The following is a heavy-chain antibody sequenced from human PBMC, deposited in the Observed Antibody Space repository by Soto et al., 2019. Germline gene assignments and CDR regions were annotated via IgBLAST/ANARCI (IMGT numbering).Heavy chain of an antibody. J-gene: IGHJ1*01. V-gene: IGHV1-8*01. Sequence: SVKVSCKASGYTFTSYDINWVRQATGQGLEWMGWMNTNSGNTGYAQKFKGRVTMTRTTYISTAHMERSSLRSEETAGSYGARGYWLNLWAQGSLVPVYS. CDR1: GYTFTSYD. CDR2: MNTNSGNT. CDR3: ARGYWLNL. D-gene: IGHD3-9*01.